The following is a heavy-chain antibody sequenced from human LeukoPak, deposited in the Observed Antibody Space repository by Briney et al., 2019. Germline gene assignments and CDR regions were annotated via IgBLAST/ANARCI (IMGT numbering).Heavy chain of an antibody. D-gene: IGHD3-3*01. V-gene: IGHV3-33*01. CDR3: ARDWGGYYTTYYFDH. CDR2: IWYDGSNK. J-gene: IGHJ4*02. CDR1: GFTFSSYG. Sequence: GGSLRLSCAASGFTFSSYGMHWVRQAPGKGLEWVAVIWYDGSNKYYADSVKGRFTISRDNSKNTLYLQMNSLRAEDTAVYYCARDWGGYYTTYYFDHWGQGTLVTVSS.